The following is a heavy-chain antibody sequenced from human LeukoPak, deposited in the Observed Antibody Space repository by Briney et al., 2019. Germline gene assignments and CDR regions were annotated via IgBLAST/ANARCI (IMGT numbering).Heavy chain of an antibody. CDR2: INPSGGST. V-gene: IGHV1-46*01. D-gene: IGHD2/OR15-2a*01. CDR3: ARDFFSWFDP. CDR1: GYTFTSYY. Sequence: ASVKVSCKASGYTFTSYYMHWVRQAPGQGLEWMGIINPSGGSTSYAQKFQGRVTLTRDTSTSTAYMELRSLRSDDTAVYYCARDFFSWFDPWGQGTLVTVSS. J-gene: IGHJ5*02.